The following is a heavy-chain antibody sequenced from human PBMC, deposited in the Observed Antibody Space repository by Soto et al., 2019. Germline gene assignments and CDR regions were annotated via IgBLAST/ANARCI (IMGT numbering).Heavy chain of an antibody. CDR2: IYSGGST. V-gene: IGHV3-53*01. CDR1: GFTVSSNY. J-gene: IGHJ6*02. Sequence: EVQLVESGGGLIQPGGSLRLSCAASGFTVSSNYMSWVRQAPGKGLEWVSVIYSGGSTYYADSVKGRFTTSRDNSKNTLYLQMNSLRAEDTAVYYCATDLRILYGMDVWGQGTTVTVSS. CDR3: ATDLRILYGMDV.